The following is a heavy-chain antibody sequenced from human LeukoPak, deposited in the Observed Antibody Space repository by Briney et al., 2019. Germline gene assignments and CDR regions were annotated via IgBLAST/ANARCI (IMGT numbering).Heavy chain of an antibody. CDR2: IYTSGST. Sequence: SETLSLTCTVSGGSISSYYWSWIRQPAEKGLEWIGRIYTSGSTNYNPSLKSRVTMSVDTSKNQFSLKLSSVTAADTAVYYCASESGWYSLSVFDYWGQGTLVNVSS. CDR1: GGSISSYY. CDR3: ASESGWYSLSVFDY. D-gene: IGHD6-19*01. J-gene: IGHJ4*02. V-gene: IGHV4-4*07.